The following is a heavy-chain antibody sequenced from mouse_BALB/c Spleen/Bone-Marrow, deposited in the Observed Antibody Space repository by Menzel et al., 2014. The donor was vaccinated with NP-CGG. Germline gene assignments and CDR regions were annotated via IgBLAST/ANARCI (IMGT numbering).Heavy chain of an antibody. CDR2: INPDSRTI. Sequence: EVMLVESGGGLVQPGGSLKLSCAASGFDFSSYWMSWVRQAPGKGLEWIGEINPDSRTINYSPSLKDKFIISRDNAKNTLYLRLSKVRSEDTALYYCARPDYYGYLNYWGQGTTLTVSS. J-gene: IGHJ2*01. D-gene: IGHD1-1*01. CDR3: ARPDYYGYLNY. CDR1: GFDFSSYW. V-gene: IGHV4-1*02.